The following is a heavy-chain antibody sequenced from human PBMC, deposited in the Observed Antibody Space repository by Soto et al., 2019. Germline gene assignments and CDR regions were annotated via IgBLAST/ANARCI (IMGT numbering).Heavy chain of an antibody. V-gene: IGHV3-48*03. Sequence: PGGSLRLSCAASGFTFSSYEMNWVRQAPGKGLEWVSYISSSGGTIYYAEFVKGRVTISRDNAKNSLYLQMSSLRAEDTAVYYCARGNDFWSGYSQYYFDYWGQGTLVTVSS. J-gene: IGHJ4*02. CDR2: ISSSGGTI. D-gene: IGHD3-3*01. CDR3: ARGNDFWSGYSQYYFDY. CDR1: GFTFSSYE.